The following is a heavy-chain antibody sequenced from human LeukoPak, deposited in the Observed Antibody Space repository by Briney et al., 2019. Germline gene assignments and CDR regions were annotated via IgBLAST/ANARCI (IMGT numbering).Heavy chain of an antibody. CDR2: IISSSIYI. J-gene: IGHJ4*02. CDR3: ARRYYGSATYRLPYDY. CDR1: GFTFSNYT. Sequence: PGGPLRLSFAASGFTFSNYTMNWAPQPPGKGLEWFPPIISSSIYIYYADSVKGRFTISRDNAENSLYLQMSSLRAEDTAVYYCARRYYGSATYRLPYDYWGQGTLVTVSS. V-gene: IGHV3-21*01. D-gene: IGHD3-22*01.